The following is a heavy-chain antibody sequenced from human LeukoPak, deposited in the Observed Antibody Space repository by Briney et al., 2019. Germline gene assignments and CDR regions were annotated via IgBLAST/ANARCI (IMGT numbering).Heavy chain of an antibody. CDR1: GGSISSYY. D-gene: IGHD1-26*01. Sequence: SETLSLTCTVSGGSISSYYWSWIRQPPGKGLEWIGYIYYSGSTNSNPSLKSRVTISVDTSKNQFSLKLSSVTAADTAVYYCARRPGIVGANDAFDIWGRGTMVTVSS. J-gene: IGHJ3*02. V-gene: IGHV4-59*01. CDR2: IYYSGST. CDR3: ARRPGIVGANDAFDI.